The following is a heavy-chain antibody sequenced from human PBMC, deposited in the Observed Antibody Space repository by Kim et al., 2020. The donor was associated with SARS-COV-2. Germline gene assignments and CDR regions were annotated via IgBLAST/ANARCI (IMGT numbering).Heavy chain of an antibody. CDR3: TRARSGADDHYFDY. Sequence: YAASVKGRFTISRDDSKSIAYLQMISLKTEDTAVYYCTRARSGADDHYFDYWGQGTLVTVSS. D-gene: IGHD6-19*01. J-gene: IGHJ4*02. V-gene: IGHV3-49*02.